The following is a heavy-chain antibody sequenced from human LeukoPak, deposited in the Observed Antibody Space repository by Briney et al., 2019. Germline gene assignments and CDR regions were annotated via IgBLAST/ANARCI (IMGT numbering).Heavy chain of an antibody. CDR3: TRCRTPYNNYYFDY. Sequence: SVKVSCKVSGDTFNTHAVSWVRQAPGQGPEWVGGVTPIFGTANYAQKFQGRVTITADESTNTAYMELNSLRSDDTAVYYCTRCRTPYNNYYFDYWGQGTLVTVSS. CDR2: VTPIFGTA. J-gene: IGHJ4*02. V-gene: IGHV1-69*13. D-gene: IGHD4-11*01. CDR1: GDTFNTHA.